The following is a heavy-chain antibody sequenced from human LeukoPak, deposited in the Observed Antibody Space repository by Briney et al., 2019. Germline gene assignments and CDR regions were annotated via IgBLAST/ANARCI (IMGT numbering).Heavy chain of an antibody. D-gene: IGHD6-19*01. CDR1: GGSISSYY. CDR2: IYTSGST. CDR3: ARTGYSSGWGI. J-gene: IGHJ3*02. Sequence: SETLSLTCTVSGGSISSYYWSWIRQPTGKGLEWIGRIYTSGSTNYNPSLKSRVTTSVDTSKNQFSLKLSSVTAADTAVYYCARTGYSSGWGIWGQGTMVTVSS. V-gene: IGHV4-4*07.